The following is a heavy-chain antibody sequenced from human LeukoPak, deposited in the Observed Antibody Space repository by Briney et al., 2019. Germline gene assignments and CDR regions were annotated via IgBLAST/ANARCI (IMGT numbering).Heavy chain of an antibody. CDR3: ARDQWHYDSSGYSYGWFDP. CDR2: INHSGST. Sequence: SETLSLTCAVYGGSFSGYYWSWIRQPPGKGLEWIGEINHSGSTNYNPSLKSRVTISVDTSKNQFSLKLSSVTAADTAVYYCARDQWHYDSSGYSYGWFDPWGQGTLVTVSS. J-gene: IGHJ5*02. V-gene: IGHV4-34*01. D-gene: IGHD3-22*01. CDR1: GGSFSGYY.